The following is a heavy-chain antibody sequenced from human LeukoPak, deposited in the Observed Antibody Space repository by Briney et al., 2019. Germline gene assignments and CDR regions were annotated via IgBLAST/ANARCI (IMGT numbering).Heavy chain of an antibody. D-gene: IGHD7-27*01. CDR3: AKPPVGTYYFDY. Sequence: GGSLRLSCAASGFTFSSYAMSWVRQAPGKGLEWVSGISGSGGRTYYADSVKGRFTISRDNSKNTLYLQMNSLRVEDTAVYYCAKPPVGTYYFDYWGQGTLVTVSS. J-gene: IGHJ4*02. CDR2: ISGSGGRT. V-gene: IGHV3-23*01. CDR1: GFTFSSYA.